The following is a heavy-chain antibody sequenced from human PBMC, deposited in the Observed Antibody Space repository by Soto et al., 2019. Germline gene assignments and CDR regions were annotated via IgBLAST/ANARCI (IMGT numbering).Heavy chain of an antibody. D-gene: IGHD6-13*01. J-gene: IGHJ5*02. V-gene: IGHV4-34*01. CDR3: ARVFIAAAGTQDWFDP. Sequence: KPSETLSLTCAVYGGSFSGYYWSWIRQPPGKGLEWIGEINHSGSTNYNPSLKSRVTISVDTSKNQFSLKLSSVTAADTAVYYCARVFIAAAGTQDWFDPWGQGTLVTVSS. CDR1: GGSFSGYY. CDR2: INHSGST.